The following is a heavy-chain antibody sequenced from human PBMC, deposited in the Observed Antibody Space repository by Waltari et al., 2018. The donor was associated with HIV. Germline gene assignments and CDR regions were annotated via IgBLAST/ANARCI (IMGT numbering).Heavy chain of an antibody. V-gene: IGHV1-46*01. CDR1: GFLLADHY. CDR3: ARAGLGGLIQDFDI. J-gene: IGHJ4*02. D-gene: IGHD1-26*01. CDR2: PTAIEGSA. Sequence: EMKQPGASVRLSCRAPGFLLADHYFHWVRHGPRQTLEWVGIPTAIEGSATASQKFRPRLPLTRDLFTGTRYRDLMSLKSDDTAVYFCARAGLGGLIQDFDIWGQGTQLIVSS.